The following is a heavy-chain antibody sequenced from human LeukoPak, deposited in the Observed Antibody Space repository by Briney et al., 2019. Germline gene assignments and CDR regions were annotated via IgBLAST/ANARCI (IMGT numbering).Heavy chain of an antibody. J-gene: IGHJ4*02. CDR3: VRASGSFDY. D-gene: IGHD3-10*01. CDR1: GFTFSDYG. V-gene: IGHV3-33*01. Sequence: PGGSLRLSCAASGFTFSDYGIHWVRQAPGKGLGWVAVIWSDGSHKFYGDSVTGRFTISRDNSKKTLYLQMNSLRVEDTAVYYCVRASGSFDYWGQGTLVSVSS. CDR2: IWSDGSHK.